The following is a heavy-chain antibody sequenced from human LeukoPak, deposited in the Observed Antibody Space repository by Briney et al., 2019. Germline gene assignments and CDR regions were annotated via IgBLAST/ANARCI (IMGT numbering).Heavy chain of an antibody. CDR3: ASFSLARQQPFYYYYGMDV. V-gene: IGHV4-30-2*01. D-gene: IGHD6-13*01. J-gene: IGHJ6*02. Sequence: SETLSLTCAVSGGSISSGGYSWSWIRQPPGKGLEWIGYIYHSGSTYYNPSLKSRVTISVDRSKNQFSLKLSSVTAADTAVYYCASFSLARQQPFYYYYGMDVWGQGTTVTVSS. CDR1: GGSISSGGYS. CDR2: IYHSGST.